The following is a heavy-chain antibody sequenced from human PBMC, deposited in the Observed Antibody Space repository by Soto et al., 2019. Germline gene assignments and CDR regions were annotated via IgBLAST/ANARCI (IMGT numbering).Heavy chain of an antibody. CDR1: GYTFTRSG. CDR2: ISSYNGDT. J-gene: IGHJ6*02. Sequence: GSSVKVFCKASGYTFTRSGISWGRQAPGQGPEWMGWISSYNGDTNYAQTFQGRVTMTTDTSTSTAYMELRSLTSDDTAVYYCARVCVARDYQYGKDVWAQGTPVTVSS. V-gene: IGHV1-18*01. D-gene: IGHD5-12*01. CDR3: ARVCVARDYQYGKDV.